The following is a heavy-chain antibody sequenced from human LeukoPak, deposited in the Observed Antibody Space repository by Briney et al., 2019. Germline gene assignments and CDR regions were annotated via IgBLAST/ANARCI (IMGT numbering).Heavy chain of an antibody. V-gene: IGHV3-48*03. J-gene: IGHJ4*02. CDR2: ITSSGSTI. CDR1: GFTFSTYE. CDR3: ASAQGPFDY. Sequence: GGSLRLSCVASGFTFSTYEMNWVRQAPGKGLEWVSYITSSGSTIYYADSVKGRFTMSRDNAKNSLYLQMNSLRAEDTAVYYCASAQGPFDYWGQGILVTVPS.